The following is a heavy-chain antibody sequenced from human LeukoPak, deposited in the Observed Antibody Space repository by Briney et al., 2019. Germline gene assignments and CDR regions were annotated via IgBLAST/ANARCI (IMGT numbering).Heavy chain of an antibody. CDR1: GYTFTSYD. Sequence: GASVKVSCKASGYTFTSYDINWVRQATGQGLEWMGWMNPNSGNTGYAQKFQGRVTITRNTSISTAYMELSSLRSEDTAVYYCARDGWASPKYSSGWAGGAFDIWGQGTMVTVSS. J-gene: IGHJ3*02. D-gene: IGHD6-19*01. CDR2: MNPNSGNT. CDR3: ARDGWASPKYSSGWAGGAFDI. V-gene: IGHV1-8*03.